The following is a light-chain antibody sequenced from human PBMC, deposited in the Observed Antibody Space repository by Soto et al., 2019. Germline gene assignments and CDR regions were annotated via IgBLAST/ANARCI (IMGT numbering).Light chain of an antibody. CDR3: QHYNSYSEA. Sequence: INRTHAPSTLSGTVGDRVTITCRASLTISSWLAWYKQKPGKAHKLMIYKASTLKSGVPSRFSGSGSGTEFTLTISSLQPDDFATYYCQHYNSYSEAFGQGTKVDIK. CDR1: LTISSW. V-gene: IGKV1-5*03. CDR2: KAS. J-gene: IGKJ1*01.